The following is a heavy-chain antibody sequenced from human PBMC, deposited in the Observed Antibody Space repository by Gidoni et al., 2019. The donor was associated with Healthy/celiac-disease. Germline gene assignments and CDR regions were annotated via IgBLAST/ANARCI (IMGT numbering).Heavy chain of an antibody. CDR3: ARGFRGSSWYLSY. CDR1: GFTFSSDT. D-gene: IGHD6-13*01. CDR2: ISSSSSYI. V-gene: IGHV3-21*01. J-gene: IGHJ4*02. Sequence: EVQLVESGVGRVKPGGSLRLSCAASGFTFSSDTMNWVRQAPGKGLEWVSSISSSSSYIYYADSVKGRFTISRDNAKNSLYLQMNSLRAEDTAVYYCARGFRGSSWYLSYWGQGTLVTVSS.